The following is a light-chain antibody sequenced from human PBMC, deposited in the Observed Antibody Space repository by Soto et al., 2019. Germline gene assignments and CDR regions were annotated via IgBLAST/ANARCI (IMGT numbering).Light chain of an antibody. CDR3: QSCRNVPYI. CDR2: SAT. J-gene: IGKJ2*01. Sequence: DIQMTQSPSSLSASAGDSVTITCRASHFISNFLAWYHLRPGKPPRLLIYSATTLHSGVPSRFRGSGVGTDFTLTISGVQPEDAGTYYCQSCRNVPYIFAQGTRVE. V-gene: IGKV1-27*01. CDR1: HFISNF.